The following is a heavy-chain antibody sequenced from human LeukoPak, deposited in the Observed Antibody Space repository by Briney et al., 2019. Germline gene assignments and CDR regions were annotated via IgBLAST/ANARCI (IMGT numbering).Heavy chain of an antibody. CDR3: AREMYYYGMDV. CDR1: GFTFSSYG. V-gene: IGHV3-33*01. J-gene: IGHJ6*02. Sequence: GGSLRLSCAASGFTFSSYGMHWVRQAPGKGLEWVAVIWYDGSNKYYADSVKGRFTISRDSSKNTLYLQMNSLRAEDTAVYYCAREMYYYGMDVWGQGTTVTVSS. CDR2: IWYDGSNK.